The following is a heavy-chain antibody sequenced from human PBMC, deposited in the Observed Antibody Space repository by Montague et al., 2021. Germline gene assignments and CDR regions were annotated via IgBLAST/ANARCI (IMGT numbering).Heavy chain of an antibody. CDR2: IYESGTT. CDR1: GGSISEFY. CDR3: ARRLGIRAPFDY. J-gene: IGHJ4*02. Sequence: SETLSLTCTVSGGSISEFYWSWVRQSPEKGLEWIGYIYESGTTNYNPSLKSRVTISADTSTNQFSLNLRSVTAADTAVYFCARRLGIRAPFDYWGQGTLFTVSS. D-gene: IGHD7-27*01. V-gene: IGHV4-59*08.